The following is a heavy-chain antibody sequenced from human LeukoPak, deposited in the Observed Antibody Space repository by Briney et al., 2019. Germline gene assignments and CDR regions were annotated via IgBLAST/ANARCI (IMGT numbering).Heavy chain of an antibody. CDR1: GGSFSGYY. V-gene: IGHV4-34*01. CDR3: ARGGYYGSGNDFRFYP. Sequence: SETLSLTCAVYGGSFSGYYWSWIRQPPGKGLEWIGEINHRGSTNYNPSLKSRVTISVDTSKNQFSLMLMSVTAADAAVYYCARGGYYGSGNDFRFYPCGQGTLVTVSS. J-gene: IGHJ5*02. CDR2: INHRGST. D-gene: IGHD3-10*01.